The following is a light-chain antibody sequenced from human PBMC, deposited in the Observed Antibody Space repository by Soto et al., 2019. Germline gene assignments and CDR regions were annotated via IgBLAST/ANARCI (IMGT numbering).Light chain of an antibody. CDR1: QSVSSSY. Sequence: EIVLTQSPGTLSLSPGERATLSCRATQSVSSSYLAWYQQKLGQAPRLLIYGASSRATGIPDRFSGSESGTDFTLTISRLEPEDFAVYYCQQYGSSPRYTFGQGTKLEIK. CDR3: QQYGSSPRYT. V-gene: IGKV3-20*01. J-gene: IGKJ2*01. CDR2: GAS.